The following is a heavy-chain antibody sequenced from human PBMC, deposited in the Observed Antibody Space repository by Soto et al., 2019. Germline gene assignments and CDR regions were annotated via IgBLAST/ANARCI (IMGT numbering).Heavy chain of an antibody. CDR3: AKSYCSDGVSCNWFDP. CDR2: INYSGST. CDR1: GGSITTY. Sequence: SETLSLTCPASGGSITTYWSWIRQPPGKGLEWIGYINYSGSTKYNSSLKSRVTISVDTSKNQFSLKLSSVTAADTAVYYCAKSYCSDGVSCNWFDPWGQGTLVTVSS. J-gene: IGHJ5*02. D-gene: IGHD2-8*01. V-gene: IGHV4-59*03.